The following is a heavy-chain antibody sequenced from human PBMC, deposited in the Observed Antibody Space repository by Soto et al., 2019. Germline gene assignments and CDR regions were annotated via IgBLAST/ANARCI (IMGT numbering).Heavy chain of an antibody. J-gene: IGHJ6*02. CDR2: IKQDGSEK. D-gene: IGHD2-15*01. CDR1: GFTFSSYW. CDR3: AREVTGGYCSGGSWYAYYGMDV. Sequence: GGSLRLSCAASGFTFSSYWMSWVRQAPGKGLEWVANIKQDGSEKYYVDSVKGRFTISRDNAENSLYLQMNRLRAEDTAVYYCAREVTGGYCSGGSWYAYYGMDVWGQGTTVTVSS. V-gene: IGHV3-7*01.